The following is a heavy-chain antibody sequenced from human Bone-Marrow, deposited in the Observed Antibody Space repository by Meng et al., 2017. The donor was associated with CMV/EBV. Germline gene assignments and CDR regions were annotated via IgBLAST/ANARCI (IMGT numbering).Heavy chain of an antibody. J-gene: IGHJ6*02. D-gene: IGHD6-19*01. CDR1: GFTFSSYS. CDR2: ISSSSSYI. Sequence: GESLKISCAASGFTFSSYSMNWVRQAPGKGLEWVSSISSSSSYIYYADSVKGRFTISRDNAKNTLYLQMNSLRAEDTAVYYCARDSQTRYSSGWYLLDGMDVWGQGTTVTVSS. CDR3: ARDSQTRYSSGWYLLDGMDV. V-gene: IGHV3-21*01.